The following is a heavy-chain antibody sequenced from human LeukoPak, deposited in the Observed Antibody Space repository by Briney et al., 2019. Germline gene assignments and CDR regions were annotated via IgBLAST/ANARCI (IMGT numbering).Heavy chain of an antibody. CDR3: ARGPYYDFWSGYYGWFDP. CDR2: INHSGST. V-gene: IGHV4-34*01. J-gene: IGHJ5*02. CDR1: GGSFSGYY. Sequence: SETLSPTCAVYGGSFSGYYWSWIRQPPGKGLEWIGEINHSGSTNYNPSLKSRVTISVDTSKNQFSLKLSSVTAADTAVYYCARGPYYDFWSGYYGWFDPWGQGTLVTVSS. D-gene: IGHD3-3*01.